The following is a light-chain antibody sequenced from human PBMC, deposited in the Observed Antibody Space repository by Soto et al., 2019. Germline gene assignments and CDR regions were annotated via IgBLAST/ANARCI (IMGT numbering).Light chain of an antibody. J-gene: IGLJ3*02. V-gene: IGLV4-69*01. CDR1: SGHSSYA. CDR2: LNSDGSH. CDR3: QTWGTGALWV. Sequence: QLVLTQSPSASASLGASVKLTCTLSSGHSSYAIAWHQQQPEKGPRYLMKLNSDGSHSKGDGIPDRFSGSSSGAERYLTISSLQSEDEADYYCQTWGTGALWVFGGGTKRTVL.